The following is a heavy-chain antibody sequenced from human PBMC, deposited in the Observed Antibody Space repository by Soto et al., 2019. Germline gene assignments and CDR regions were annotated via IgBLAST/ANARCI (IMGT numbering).Heavy chain of an antibody. D-gene: IGHD4-17*01. J-gene: IGHJ6*02. CDR1: GYTFTSYD. CDR3: ASVPYGHRTYYYYGMDV. V-gene: IGHV1-8*01. Sequence: QVQLVQSGAEVKKPGASVKVSCKASGYTFTSYDINWVRQATGQGLEWMGWMNPNSGNTGYAQKFQGRVTMTRNTSISTAYMELSSLRSEDTAVYYCASVPYGHRTYYYYGMDVWGQGTTVTVSS. CDR2: MNPNSGNT.